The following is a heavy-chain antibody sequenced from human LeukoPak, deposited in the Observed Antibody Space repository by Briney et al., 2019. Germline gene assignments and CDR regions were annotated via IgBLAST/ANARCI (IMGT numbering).Heavy chain of an antibody. D-gene: IGHD1-14*01. CDR3: ARVISGTWLWF. V-gene: IGHV1-69*06. Sequence: SVKVSCQASGGTFSSYAISWVRQAPGQGLEWMGGIIPIFGTANYVQKFQGRVTITADKSTSTAYMELSSLRPEDTAVYNCARVISGTWLWFWGQGTLVTVSS. CDR2: IIPIFGTA. CDR1: GGTFSSYA. J-gene: IGHJ4*02.